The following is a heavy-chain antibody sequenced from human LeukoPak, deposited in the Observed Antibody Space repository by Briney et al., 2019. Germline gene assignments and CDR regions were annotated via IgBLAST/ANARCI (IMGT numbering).Heavy chain of an antibody. D-gene: IGHD1-26*01. CDR1: GFTFSSYW. Sequence: PGGSLRLSCAASGFTFSSYWMSWVRQAPGKGLEWVANIKQDGSEKYYVDSVKGRFTISRDNAKNSLYLQMSSLRAEDTAIYYCAKQYSAGHYYFDCWGQGTLVTVSS. CDR3: AKQYSAGHYYFDC. V-gene: IGHV3-7*03. CDR2: IKQDGSEK. J-gene: IGHJ4*02.